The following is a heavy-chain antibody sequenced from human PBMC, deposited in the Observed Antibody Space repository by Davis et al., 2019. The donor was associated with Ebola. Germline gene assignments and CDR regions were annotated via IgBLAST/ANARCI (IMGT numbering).Heavy chain of an antibody. V-gene: IGHV3-23*01. D-gene: IGHD4-17*01. CDR2: ISTSGGST. CDR3: ARHDYGDSHFDY. Sequence: GGSLRLSCTASGFTFSSYAMSWVRQAPGKGLEWLSTISTSGGSTYYADSVKGRFTISRDNSKNTLYLQMNSLRAEDTAVYYCARHDYGDSHFDYWGQGTLVTVSS. CDR1: GFTFSSYA. J-gene: IGHJ4*02.